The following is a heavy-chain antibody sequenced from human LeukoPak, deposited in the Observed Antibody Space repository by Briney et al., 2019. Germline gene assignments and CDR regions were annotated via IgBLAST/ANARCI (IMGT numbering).Heavy chain of an antibody. CDR3: ARGKIGYYYGDYDGY. CDR1: GFTFSSYD. CDR2: ISTISSTK. Sequence: GGSLRLSCAASGFTFSSYDMNWVRQAPGKGLEWVSYISTISSTKYYADSVKGRFTISGDNAKNSLYLQMNSLRDEDTAVYYCARGKIGYYYGDYDGYWGQGTLVTVPS. J-gene: IGHJ4*02. V-gene: IGHV3-48*02. D-gene: IGHD4-17*01.